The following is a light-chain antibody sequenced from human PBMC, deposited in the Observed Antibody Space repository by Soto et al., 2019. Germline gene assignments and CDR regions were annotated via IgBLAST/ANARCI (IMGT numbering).Light chain of an antibody. J-gene: IGKJ1*01. CDR3: QQRTKWRT. CDR1: QSVSSS. Sequence: EIMLTQPPATLSLSPGERATLSCRASQSVSSSLAWYQQKPGQAPRLLIYDASNRATGIPARFSGSGSGTDFTLTISSLEPEDFAVYYCQQRTKWRTFGQGTKVDIK. CDR2: DAS. V-gene: IGKV3-11*01.